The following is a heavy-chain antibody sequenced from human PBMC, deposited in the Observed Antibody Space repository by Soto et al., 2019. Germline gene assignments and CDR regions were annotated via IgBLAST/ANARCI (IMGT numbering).Heavy chain of an antibody. Sequence: TLSLTCAVSGGSISSGGYSGSWIRQPPGKGLEWIGYIYHSGSTYYNPSLKSRVTISVDRSKNQFSPKLSSVTAADTAVYYCARAPAKEMDTINWPYFDYWGQGTLVTVSS. CDR2: IYHSGST. D-gene: IGHD5-18*01. V-gene: IGHV4-30-2*01. CDR3: ARAPAKEMDTINWPYFDY. J-gene: IGHJ4*02. CDR1: GGSISSGGYS.